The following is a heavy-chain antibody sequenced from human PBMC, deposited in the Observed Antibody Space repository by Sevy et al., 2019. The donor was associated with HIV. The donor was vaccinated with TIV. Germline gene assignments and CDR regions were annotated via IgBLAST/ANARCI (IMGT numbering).Heavy chain of an antibody. CDR1: GYTFTSYA. Sequence: ASLKVSCKASGYTFTSYAMHWVRQAPGQRLEWMGWINAGNGNTKYSQKFQGRVTITRDTSASTAYMELSSLRSEDTAAYYCARGHSTSSLSGATGDYWGQGTLVTVSS. J-gene: IGHJ4*02. V-gene: IGHV1-3*01. CDR2: INAGNGNT. D-gene: IGHD6-6*01. CDR3: ARGHSTSSLSGATGDY.